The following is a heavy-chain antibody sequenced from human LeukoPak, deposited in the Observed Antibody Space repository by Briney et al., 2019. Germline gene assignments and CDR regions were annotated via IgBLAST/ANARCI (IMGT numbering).Heavy chain of an antibody. Sequence: ASVKVSCKASGGTFSSYAISWVRQAPGQGLEWMGGIIPIFGTANYAQKSQGRVTITADESTGTAYMELSSLRSEDTAVYYCARVTGVVGAQYYFDYWGQGTLVTVSS. D-gene: IGHD1-26*01. CDR2: IIPIFGTA. J-gene: IGHJ4*02. CDR3: ARVTGVVGAQYYFDY. CDR1: GGTFSSYA. V-gene: IGHV1-69*13.